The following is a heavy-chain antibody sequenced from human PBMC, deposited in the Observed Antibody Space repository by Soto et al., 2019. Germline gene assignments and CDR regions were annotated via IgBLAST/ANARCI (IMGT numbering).Heavy chain of an antibody. Sequence: PVVSLRLSSEASGISISDSWMSWVRQGPGKGLEWVANIKPDGNEKHYVDSVKGRFIISRDNVEKSVYLQMNSLRDEDTAVYYCARLQPDTNYRPFDYRGQGP. CDR3: ARLQPDTNYRPFDY. CDR1: GISISDSW. CDR2: IKPDGNEK. D-gene: IGHD2-8*01. V-gene: IGHV3-7*01. J-gene: IGHJ4*02.